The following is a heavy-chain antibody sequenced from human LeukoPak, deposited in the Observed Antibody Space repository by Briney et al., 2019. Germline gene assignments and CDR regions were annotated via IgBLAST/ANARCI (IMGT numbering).Heavy chain of an antibody. CDR2: MNPNSGNT. D-gene: IGHD2-2*01. J-gene: IGHJ4*02. Sequence: ASVKVSCKASGYTFTSYDINWVRQATGQGLEWMGWMNPNSGNTGYAQKFQGRVTMTRNTSISTAYMELSSLRSEDTAVYYCAKESCSSRCNFDYWGQGTLVTVSS. CDR1: GYTFTSYD. CDR3: AKESCSSRCNFDY. V-gene: IGHV1-8*01.